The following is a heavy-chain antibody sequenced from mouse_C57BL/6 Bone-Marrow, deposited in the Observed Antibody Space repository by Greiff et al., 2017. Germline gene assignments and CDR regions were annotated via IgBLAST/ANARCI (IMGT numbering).Heavy chain of an antibody. D-gene: IGHD4-1*01. CDR1: GFSLTSYG. Sequence: VHLVESGPGLVQPSQSLSITCTASGFSLTSYGVHWVRQSPGKGLEWLGVIWSGGSTDYNAAFISRLSISTDNSKSQCFLKRNRLQADYAAIYCGAREGLGNYWGQGTTLTVSS. V-gene: IGHV2-2*01. CDR2: IWSGGST. CDR3: AREGLGNY. J-gene: IGHJ2*01.